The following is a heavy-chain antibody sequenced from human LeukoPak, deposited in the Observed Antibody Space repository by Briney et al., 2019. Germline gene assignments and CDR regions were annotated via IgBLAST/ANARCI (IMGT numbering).Heavy chain of an antibody. Sequence: SVKVSCKASGGTFSSYAISWVRQAPGQGLEWMGGIIPIFGTANYTQKFQGRVTITADESTSTAYMELSSLRSEDTAVYYCARDWGDIVVVPAATTRYNWFDPWGQGTLVTVSS. CDR1: GGTFSSYA. V-gene: IGHV1-69*13. J-gene: IGHJ5*02. D-gene: IGHD2-2*01. CDR2: IIPIFGTA. CDR3: ARDWGDIVVVPAATTRYNWFDP.